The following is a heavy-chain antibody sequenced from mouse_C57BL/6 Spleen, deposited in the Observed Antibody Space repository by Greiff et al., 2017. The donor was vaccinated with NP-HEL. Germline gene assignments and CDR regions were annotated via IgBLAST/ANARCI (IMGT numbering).Heavy chain of an antibody. CDR1: GYTFTSYW. CDR2: IHPNSGST. V-gene: IGHV1-64*01. D-gene: IGHD2-2*01. J-gene: IGHJ3*01. Sequence: QVQLQQPGAELVKPGASVKLSCKASGYTFTSYWMHWVKQRPGQGLEWIGMIHPNSGSTNYNEKFKSKATLTVDKSSSTAYMQLSSLTSEDSAVYYCARRGLREGDWFAYWGQGTLVTVSA. CDR3: ARRGLREGDWFAY.